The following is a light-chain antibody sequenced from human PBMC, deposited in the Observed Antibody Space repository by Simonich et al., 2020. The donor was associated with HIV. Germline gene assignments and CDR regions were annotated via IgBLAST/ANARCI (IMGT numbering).Light chain of an antibody. V-gene: IGKV3-11*01. Sequence: EIVLTQSPCTLSLSPGERATLSCRASQSVGSSLACYQQKPGQAPRLLIYDASNRATGIPARVSGSGSGTDFTLTISSLEPEDFAVYFCQQRSNWPTFTFGPGTKVDIK. CDR1: QSVGSS. J-gene: IGKJ3*01. CDR2: DAS. CDR3: QQRSNWPTFT.